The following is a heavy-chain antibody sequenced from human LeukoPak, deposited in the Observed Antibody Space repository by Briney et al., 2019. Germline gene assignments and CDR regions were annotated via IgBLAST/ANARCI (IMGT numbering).Heavy chain of an antibody. V-gene: IGHV4-59*01. CDR1: GGSISSYY. CDR2: IYYSGST. D-gene: IGHD6-13*01. J-gene: IGHJ4*02. CDR3: ASSFLAAASLDY. Sequence: SETLSLTCTVSGGSISSYYWSWIRQPPGKGLEWIGYIYYSGSTNYNPSLKSRVTISVDTSKNQFSLKLSSVTAADTAVYYCASSFLAAASLDYWGQGTLVTVSS.